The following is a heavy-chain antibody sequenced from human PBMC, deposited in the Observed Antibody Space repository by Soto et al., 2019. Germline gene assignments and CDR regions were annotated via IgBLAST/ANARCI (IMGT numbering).Heavy chain of an antibody. CDR1: GFTFRSYT. CDR3: VNYRGYDAHDYYYNAMDV. J-gene: IGHJ6*02. CDR2: IRGFSPYT. V-gene: IGHV3-21*01. Sequence: GGSLRLSCISSGFTFRSYTMNWVRQAPGKGLEWVSGIRGFSPYTFYAESVKGRFTISRDNAKNSVFLQMDSLRAEDTAVYYCVNYRGYDAHDYYYNAMDVWGQGTTVTVSS. D-gene: IGHD3-10*01.